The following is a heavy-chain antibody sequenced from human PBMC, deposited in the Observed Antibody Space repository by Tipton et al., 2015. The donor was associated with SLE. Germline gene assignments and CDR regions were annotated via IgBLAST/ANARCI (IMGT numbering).Heavy chain of an antibody. D-gene: IGHD1-26*01. Sequence: TLSLTCSVSCGSLPNYYWNWIRQPPGKGLEWLGYIYYRGTTYYNPSLKSRVTMSVDTSKNQFSLRLTSVTAADTAVYYCTRDGGVGATVWWGQGTLVTVSS. V-gene: IGHV4-59*01. J-gene: IGHJ4*02. CDR3: TRDGGVGATVW. CDR2: IYYRGTT. CDR1: CGSLPNYY.